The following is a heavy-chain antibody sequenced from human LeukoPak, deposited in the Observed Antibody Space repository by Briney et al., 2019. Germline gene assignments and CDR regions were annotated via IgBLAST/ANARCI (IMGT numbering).Heavy chain of an antibody. Sequence: ASVKVSCKASGYTLTGYYMHWVRQAPGQGLEWMGWINPNSGGTNYAQKLQGRVTMTRDTSISTAYLELSRLRSDDTAVYYCARPTTGSNFDYWGQGTLVTVSS. D-gene: IGHD4-17*01. CDR3: ARPTTGSNFDY. J-gene: IGHJ4*02. V-gene: IGHV1-2*02. CDR2: INPNSGGT. CDR1: GYTLTGYY.